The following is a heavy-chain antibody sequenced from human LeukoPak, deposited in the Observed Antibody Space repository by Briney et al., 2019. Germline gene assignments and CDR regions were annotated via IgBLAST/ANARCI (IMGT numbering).Heavy chain of an antibody. CDR2: INSDGSST. J-gene: IGHJ4*02. Sequence: GGSLRLSCAASGSTFSTYWMDWVRQTPGKGLVLVSRINSDGSSTSYADSVKGRFTISRDNAKNTLYLQMNTLRVEDTAVYYCARDPSGSSTTSFDYWGQGTLVTVSS. CDR1: GSTFSTYW. D-gene: IGHD1/OR15-1a*01. CDR3: ARDPSGSSTTSFDY. V-gene: IGHV3-74*01.